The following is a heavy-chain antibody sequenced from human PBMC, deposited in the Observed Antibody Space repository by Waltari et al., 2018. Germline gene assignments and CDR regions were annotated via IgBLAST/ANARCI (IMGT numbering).Heavy chain of an antibody. Sequence: QLQLQDSGPRLVRPSETLSLICRVSGVTIPRNRHLRAWIRQSPGQGREWFGTVSYSGTTYISPSLKSRVSVSRDTSKNQVSLILGSVTAADMAVYYCATYIGASVGTAAFDVWGQGTMVTVSS. V-gene: IGHV4-39*01. CDR3: ATYIGASVGTAAFDV. J-gene: IGHJ3*01. CDR2: VSYSGTT. D-gene: IGHD5-12*01. CDR1: GVTIPRNRHL.